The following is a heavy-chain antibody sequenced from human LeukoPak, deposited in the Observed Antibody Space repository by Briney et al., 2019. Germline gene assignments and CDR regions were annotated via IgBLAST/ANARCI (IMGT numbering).Heavy chain of an antibody. J-gene: IGHJ4*02. CDR1: GFTFSSYA. D-gene: IGHD3-3*01. CDR3: AKDRYYDFWSGYRGRTDY. V-gene: IGHV3-23*01. Sequence: RSGGSLRLSCAASGFTFSSYAMSWVRQAPGKGLEWVSAISGSGGSTYYADSVKGRFTISRDNSKNTLYLQMNSLRAEDTAVYYCAKDRYYDFWSGYRGRTDYWSQGTLVTVSS. CDR2: ISGSGGST.